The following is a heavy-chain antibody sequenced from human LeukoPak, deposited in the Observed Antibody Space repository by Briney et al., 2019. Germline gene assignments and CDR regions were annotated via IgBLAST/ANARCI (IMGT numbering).Heavy chain of an antibody. J-gene: IGHJ4*02. CDR1: GYNFTTYW. D-gene: IGHD6-13*01. Sequence: GESLKISCEGSGYNFTTYWIGWVRPMPGKGLEWMGIIYPGDSDTRYSPSFQGQVTISADKSISTAYLQWSSLKASDTAMYYCARLLRNIAAAVYFFDYWGQGTLVTVSS. V-gene: IGHV5-51*01. CDR3: ARLLRNIAAAVYFFDY. CDR2: IYPGDSDT.